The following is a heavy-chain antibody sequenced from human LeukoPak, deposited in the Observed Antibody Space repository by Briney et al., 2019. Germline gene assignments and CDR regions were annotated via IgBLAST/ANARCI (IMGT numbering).Heavy chain of an antibody. V-gene: IGHV4-30-4*01. Sequence: SQTLSLTCTVSGGPISSGDYYWSWIRQPPGKGLEWIGYIYYSGSTYYNPSLKSRVTISVDTSKNQFSLKLSSVTAADTAVYYCARVFGVVIMWVFDYWGQGTLVTVSS. CDR1: GGPISSGDYY. D-gene: IGHD3-3*01. CDR2: IYYSGST. J-gene: IGHJ4*02. CDR3: ARVFGVVIMWVFDY.